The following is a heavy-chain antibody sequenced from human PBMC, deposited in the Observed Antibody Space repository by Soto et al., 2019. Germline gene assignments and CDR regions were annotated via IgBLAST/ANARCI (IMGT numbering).Heavy chain of an antibody. V-gene: IGHV1-18*04. Sequence: AASVKVSCKASGYTFTSYGISWVRQAPGQGLEWMGWISAYNGNTNYAQKLQGRVTMTTDTSTSTAYMELRSLRSDDTAVYYCARDLGGYYDSSGYSDYWGQGTLVTVSS. D-gene: IGHD3-22*01. J-gene: IGHJ4*02. CDR1: GYTFTSYG. CDR2: ISAYNGNT. CDR3: ARDLGGYYDSSGYSDY.